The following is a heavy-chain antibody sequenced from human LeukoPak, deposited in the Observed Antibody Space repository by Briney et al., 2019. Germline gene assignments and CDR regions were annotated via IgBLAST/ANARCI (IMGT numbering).Heavy chain of an antibody. V-gene: IGHV1-2*02. J-gene: IGHJ5*02. Sequence: ASVKVSCKASGYTFTSYYMHWVRQAPGQGLEWMGWINPNSGGTNYAQKFQGRVTMTRDTSISTAYMELSRLRSDDTAVYYCARDLSAVVAATLFDPWGQGTLVTVSS. CDR2: INPNSGGT. CDR3: ARDLSAVVAATLFDP. D-gene: IGHD2-15*01. CDR1: GYTFTSYY.